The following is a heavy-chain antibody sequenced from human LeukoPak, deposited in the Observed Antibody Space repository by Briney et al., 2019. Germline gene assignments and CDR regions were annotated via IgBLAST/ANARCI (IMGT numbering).Heavy chain of an antibody. CDR2: IYHTGNT. J-gene: IGHJ4*02. V-gene: IGHV4-30-2*01. Sequence: PSETLSLTCTVSGGSINSGGHYWSWIRQPPGKGLEWIGYIYHTGNTYFNPSLKSRATISIDRSKNQFSLNLTSLTAADTAVYYCARGMEEWVYHQYYFGHWGQGTLVIVSP. CDR3: ARGMEEWVYHQYYFGH. D-gene: IGHD3-3*01. CDR1: GGSINSGGHY.